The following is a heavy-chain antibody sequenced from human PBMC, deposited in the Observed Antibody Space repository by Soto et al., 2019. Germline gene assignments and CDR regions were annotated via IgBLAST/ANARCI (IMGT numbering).Heavy chain of an antibody. J-gene: IGHJ6*03. CDR2: IYYSGST. CDR3: ARQMGEHYYYYYYMDV. V-gene: IGHV4-39*01. CDR1: GGSISSSSYY. Sequence: TSETLSLTCTVSGGSISSSSYYWGWIRQPPGKGLEWIGSIYYSGSTYYNPSLKSRVTISVDTSKNQFSLKLSSVTAADTAVYYCARQMGEHYYYYYYMDVWGKGTTVTVSS. D-gene: IGHD3-16*01.